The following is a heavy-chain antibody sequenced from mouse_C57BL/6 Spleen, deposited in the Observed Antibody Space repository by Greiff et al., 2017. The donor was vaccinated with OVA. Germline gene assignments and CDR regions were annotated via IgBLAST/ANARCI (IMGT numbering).Heavy chain of an antibody. CDR3: AITGTGTWFAY. CDR1: GFNIKDSY. V-gene: IGHV14-2*01. Sequence: DVQLLPSWAELVQPGASVKLSCTASGFNIKDSYMHWVQQCTEQGLEWIGRIDPEDGETKSAQKVQGKATITADTSSNTAYLQLSSLTSEDTAVYYCAITGTGTWFAYWGQGTLVTVSA. J-gene: IGHJ3*01. CDR2: IDPEDGET. D-gene: IGHD4-1*01.